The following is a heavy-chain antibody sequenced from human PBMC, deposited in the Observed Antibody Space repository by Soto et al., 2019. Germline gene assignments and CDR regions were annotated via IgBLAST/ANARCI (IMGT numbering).Heavy chain of an antibody. D-gene: IGHD5-18*01. CDR1: GGSISSDDFY. V-gene: IGHV4-30-4*01. J-gene: IGHJ4*02. Sequence: PSETLSLTCTVSGGSISSDDFYWNWIRQPPGQGLEWIGYIYHNGNTYYNPSLESRVAISVDTSKNQFSLVMTSLTAADTAVYYCARGLRWIRQVDNWGQGTLVTVSS. CDR3: ARGLRWIRQVDN. CDR2: IYHNGNT.